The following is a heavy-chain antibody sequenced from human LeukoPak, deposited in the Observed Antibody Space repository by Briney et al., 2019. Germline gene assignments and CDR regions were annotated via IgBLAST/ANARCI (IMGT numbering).Heavy chain of an antibody. CDR1: GFTLSSNY. D-gene: IGHD3-10*01. J-gene: IGHJ4*02. V-gene: IGHV3-53*01. CDR3: ARDRGSGSYRYFDY. CDR2: IYSGGST. Sequence: PGGSLRLSCAASGFTLSSNYMSWVRQAPGKGLEGVSVIYSGGSTYYADSVKGRFTISRDNSKNTLYLQMSRLRAEDTAVYYCARDRGSGSYRYFDYWGEGTLVTVSS.